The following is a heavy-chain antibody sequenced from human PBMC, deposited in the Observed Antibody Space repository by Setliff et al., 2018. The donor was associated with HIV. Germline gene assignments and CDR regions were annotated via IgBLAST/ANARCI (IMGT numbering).Heavy chain of an antibody. CDR1: GLTFGDFW. CDR3: TRTYCSSTSCYDDC. D-gene: IGHD2-2*01. Sequence: GESLKISCAASGLTFGDFWMGWVRQAPGKGLEWVANIKKDGSEERYVDSVRGRFTVSRDNAKMSLYLQMNSLRAEDTAVYYCTRTYCSSTSCYDDCWGQGTLVTVSS. CDR2: IKKDGSEE. J-gene: IGHJ4*02. V-gene: IGHV3-7*01.